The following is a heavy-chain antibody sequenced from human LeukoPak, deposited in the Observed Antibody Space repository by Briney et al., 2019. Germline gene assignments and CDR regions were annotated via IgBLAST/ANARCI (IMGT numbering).Heavy chain of an antibody. D-gene: IGHD3-22*01. Sequence: ASVKVSCKVSGYTLTELSMHWVRQAPGKGLEWMGGFDPEDSETIYAQKFQGRVTMTEDTSTDTAYMELSSLRSEDTAVYYCATSRNDSSGYYLFYDAFDIWGQGTMVTVSS. V-gene: IGHV1-24*01. CDR1: GYTLTELS. J-gene: IGHJ3*02. CDR3: ATSRNDSSGYYLFYDAFDI. CDR2: FDPEDSET.